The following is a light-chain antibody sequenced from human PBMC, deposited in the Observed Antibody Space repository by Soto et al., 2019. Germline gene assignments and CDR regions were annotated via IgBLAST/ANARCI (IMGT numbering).Light chain of an antibody. Sequence: DIQMTQSPSTLSASVGDRVTITCRASQSIGTWLAWYQQKPGKAPKLLIYKASNLQSGVPSRFSGSGSGTDFTRTISSLQPDDFATYYCQQYISDSHYTFGPGTKLEIK. CDR2: KAS. CDR3: QQYISDSHYT. J-gene: IGKJ2*01. V-gene: IGKV1-5*03. CDR1: QSIGTW.